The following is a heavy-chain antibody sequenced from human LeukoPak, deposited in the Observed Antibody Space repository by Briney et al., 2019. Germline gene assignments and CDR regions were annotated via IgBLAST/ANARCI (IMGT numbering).Heavy chain of an antibody. Sequence: GESLKISCQTSGYIFTDYWIGWVRQMPGKGLEWMAIIYCDGSKTIYSPSFQTQVTISVDKSTNTAYLQWTSLKASDTAMYYCARGLLGTFFDYWGQGTLVTVSS. CDR3: ARGLLGTFFDY. D-gene: IGHD1-26*01. J-gene: IGHJ4*02. CDR2: IYCDGSKT. V-gene: IGHV5-51*01. CDR1: GYIFTDYW.